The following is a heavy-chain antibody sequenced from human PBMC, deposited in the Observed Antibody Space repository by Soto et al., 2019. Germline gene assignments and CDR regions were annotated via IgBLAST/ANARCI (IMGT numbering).Heavy chain of an antibody. J-gene: IGHJ4*02. CDR1: GFTFNNAW. V-gene: IGHV3-15*01. D-gene: IGHD1-26*01. CDR3: SKWRSSTLLRLQYFDN. Sequence: TGGSLRLSCAASGFTFNNAWMSWVRQAPGKGLEWVGRIKSTVDGGTTDYAAPVKGRFTISRDNSKNTLSMQMDSLRPEDTAVYYVSKWRSSTLLRLQYFDNWGQGTLVTVSS. CDR2: IKSTVDGGTT.